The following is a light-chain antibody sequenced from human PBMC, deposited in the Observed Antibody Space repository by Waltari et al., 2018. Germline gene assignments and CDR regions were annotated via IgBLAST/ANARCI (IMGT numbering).Light chain of an antibody. J-gene: IGKJ4*01. Sequence: DIQLTQSPSFLSASVGDRVTITCRASQDISNFLAWYQHKPWKAPKLLIYAAATLQSGVTSRFSGSGSRTEFTFTISSLQPEDFATYYCQQVNSYPITFGGGTKVEI. CDR3: QQVNSYPIT. CDR1: QDISNF. CDR2: AAA. V-gene: IGKV1-9*01.